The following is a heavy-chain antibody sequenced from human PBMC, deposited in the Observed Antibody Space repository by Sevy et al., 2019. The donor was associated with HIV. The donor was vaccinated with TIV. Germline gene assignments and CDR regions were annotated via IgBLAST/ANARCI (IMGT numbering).Heavy chain of an antibody. CDR2: INSDG. CDR3: GRGPRGVVDH. J-gene: IGHJ4*02. Sequence: GGSLRLSCAASGFTFSNSWMHWVRQGPGKGLVWVARINSDGQSYADSVKGRFTISIDNAKNTLFLQMNSLTTEDTAVYFCGRGPRGVVDHWGQGTLVTVSS. D-gene: IGHD3-10*01. V-gene: IGHV3-74*01. CDR1: GFTFSNSW.